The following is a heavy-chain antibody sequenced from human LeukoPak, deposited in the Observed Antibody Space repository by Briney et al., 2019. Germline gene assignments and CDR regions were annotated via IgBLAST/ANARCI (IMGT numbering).Heavy chain of an antibody. CDR1: GVPFSDFG. V-gene: IGHV3-30*02. CDR3: MVRGVSDAFDI. D-gene: IGHD3-10*01. CDR2: IRYDGTFT. Sequence: PGGSLRLSCAASGVPFSDFGMHWVRQTPGRGLEWVAFIRYDGTFTHYADSVKGRFSVSRDNSKNTLYLQMNTLRAEDSAVYYCMVRGVSDAFDIWGQGTMVTVSS. J-gene: IGHJ3*02.